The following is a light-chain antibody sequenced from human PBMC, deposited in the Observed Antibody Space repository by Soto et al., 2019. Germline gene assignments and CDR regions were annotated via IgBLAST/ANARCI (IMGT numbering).Light chain of an antibody. CDR3: SSFTTSSTVL. V-gene: IGLV2-8*01. CDR2: DVT. Sequence: QSALTQPPSASGSPGQSVTISCTGTSSDIGDYNYVSWFQHHPGKAPKLLIYDVTKRPSGVPDRFSGSKSGNTASLTVSGLQAEDESDYYCSSFTTSSTVLFGGGTKLTVL. CDR1: SSDIGDYNY. J-gene: IGLJ2*01.